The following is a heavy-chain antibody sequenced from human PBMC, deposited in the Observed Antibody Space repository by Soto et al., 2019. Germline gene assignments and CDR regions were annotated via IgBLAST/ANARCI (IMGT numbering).Heavy chain of an antibody. CDR2: ILSKTNNYVT. V-gene: IGHV3-73*01. CDR3: TASHY. Sequence: GSLRLSCVGSGXTFSAAAIHWVRQAPGQGLEWIGRILSKTNNYVTAYSASVEGRFTLSRDYSRNTTYLEMQSLRVEDTAVYFCTASHYWGQGTLVTVSS. CDR1: GXTFSAAA. J-gene: IGHJ4*02.